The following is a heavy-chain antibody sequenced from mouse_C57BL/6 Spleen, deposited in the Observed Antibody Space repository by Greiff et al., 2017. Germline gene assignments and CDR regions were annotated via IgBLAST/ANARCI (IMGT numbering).Heavy chain of an antibody. CDR3: ARWTFDY. V-gene: IGHV5-17*01. CDR2: ISSGSSTI. J-gene: IGHJ2*01. CDR1: GFTFSDYG. Sequence: EVKLMESGGGLVKPGGSLKLSCAASGFTFSDYGMHWVRQAPEKGLEWVAYISSGSSTIYYADTVKGRFTISRDNAKNTLFLQLTSLRSEDTAMYYCARWTFDYWGQGTTLTVSS.